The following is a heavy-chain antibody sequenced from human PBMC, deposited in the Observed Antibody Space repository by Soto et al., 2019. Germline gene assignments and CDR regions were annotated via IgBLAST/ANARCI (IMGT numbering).Heavy chain of an antibody. CDR3: ASGYSGSATADSYFFDD. J-gene: IGHJ4*02. CDR2: MNTNSGNT. D-gene: IGHD1-26*01. V-gene: IGHV1-8*01. Sequence: QVQLVQSGAEVKKPGASVKVSCKASGYTFTSYDINWVRQATGQGLEWMGWMNTNSGNTGYAQKVQDRVTMTRNTSISTAYMELSSLRSEDTAVYYCASGYSGSATADSYFFDDWGQGTLVTVSS. CDR1: GYTFTSYD.